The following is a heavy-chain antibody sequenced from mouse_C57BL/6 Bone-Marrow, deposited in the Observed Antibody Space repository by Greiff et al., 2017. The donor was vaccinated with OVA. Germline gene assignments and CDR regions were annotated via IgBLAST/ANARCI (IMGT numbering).Heavy chain of an antibody. V-gene: IGHV5-16*01. J-gene: IGHJ2*01. CDR1: GFTFSDYY. Sequence: EVKVVESEGGLVQPGSSMKLSCTASGFTFSDYYMAWVRQVPEKGLEWVANINYDGSSTYYLDSLKSRFIISRDNAKNILYLHMSSLKSEDTATYYCARAPPYGSSYGGFDYWGQGTTLTVSS. CDR3: ARAPPYGSSYGGFDY. D-gene: IGHD1-1*01. CDR2: INYDGSST.